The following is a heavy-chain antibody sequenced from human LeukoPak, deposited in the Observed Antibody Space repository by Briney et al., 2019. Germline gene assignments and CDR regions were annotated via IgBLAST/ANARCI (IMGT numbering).Heavy chain of an antibody. Sequence: ASVKVSCKASGYTFTSYDINWVGQATGQGGEWRGGMSPNSGNTGYAQKFQGRVTLTRNTSIRTAYMELSTLRSEGTAVYYCARRAYDFWSGSQIYGMDVWGQGTTVTVS. J-gene: IGHJ6*02. V-gene: IGHV1-8*01. CDR1: GYTFTSYD. CDR3: ARRAYDFWSGSQIYGMDV. D-gene: IGHD3-3*01. CDR2: MSPNSGNT.